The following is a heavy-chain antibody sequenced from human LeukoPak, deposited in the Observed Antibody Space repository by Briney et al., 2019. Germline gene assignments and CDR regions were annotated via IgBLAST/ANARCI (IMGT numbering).Heavy chain of an antibody. D-gene: IGHD6-13*01. CDR2: ISGSGGST. CDR1: GFTFSSYA. Sequence: GGSLRLSCAASGFTFSSYAMSWVRQAPGKGLEWVSAISGSGGSTYYADSVKGRFTISRDNSKNTLYLQMNSLRAEDTAVYYCARDFPFSFLSRGVQQLVIGGIFDYWGQGTLVTVSS. V-gene: IGHV3-23*01. CDR3: ARDFPFSFLSRGVQQLVIGGIFDY. J-gene: IGHJ4*02.